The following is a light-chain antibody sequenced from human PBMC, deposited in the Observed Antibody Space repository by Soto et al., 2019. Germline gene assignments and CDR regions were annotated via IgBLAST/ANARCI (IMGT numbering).Light chain of an antibody. CDR1: QSINTF. J-gene: IGKJ1*01. Sequence: DIQMTQSPSSLSASVGDRVTITCRASQSINTFLNWYQQRPGKAPNLLIYGASNLQSGVPSRFSGSGSGTDFTLTISSLQPEDFATYYCQQTYTSRPWTFGRGTKVDIK. CDR3: QQTYTSRPWT. CDR2: GAS. V-gene: IGKV1-39*01.